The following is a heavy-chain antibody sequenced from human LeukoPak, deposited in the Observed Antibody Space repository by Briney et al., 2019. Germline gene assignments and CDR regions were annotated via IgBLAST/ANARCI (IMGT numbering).Heavy chain of an antibody. CDR3: ARSLRVRGVPDYMDV. D-gene: IGHD3-10*01. CDR2: ISYDGSNK. V-gene: IGHV3-30*03. Sequence: GGSLRLSCAASGFTFSSYGMHWVRQAPGNGLEWVAVISYDGSNKYYADSVKGRFTISRDNAKNIVFLQMNSLRAEDTAVYYCARSLRVRGVPDYMDVWGRGTTVTISS. CDR1: GFTFSSYG. J-gene: IGHJ6*03.